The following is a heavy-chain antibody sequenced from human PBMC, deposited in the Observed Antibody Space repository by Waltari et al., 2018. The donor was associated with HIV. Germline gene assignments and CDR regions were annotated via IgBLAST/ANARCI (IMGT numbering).Heavy chain of an antibody. CDR2: IKEDGSEI. D-gene: IGHD6-13*01. CDR1: GFHFSSSW. V-gene: IGHV3-7*01. J-gene: IGHJ4*02. Sequence: EVRLVESGGGLVQPGGSLRLSCSASGFHFSSSWMTWVPQAPGKGMEWVANIKEDGSEIHYVDSVKGRFTISRDNAKNSLYLQMNSLRAEDTAVYYCARRQQLTDWGQGTLVTVSS. CDR3: ARRQQLTD.